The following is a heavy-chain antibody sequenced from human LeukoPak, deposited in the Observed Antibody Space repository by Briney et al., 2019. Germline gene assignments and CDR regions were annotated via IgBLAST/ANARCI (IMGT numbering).Heavy chain of an antibody. CDR1: GLTFNSYN. CDR2: LSSSSSYI. Sequence: GGSLRLSCAASGLTFNSYNMNWVRQAPGKGLEWVSSLSSSSSYIYYAGSVKGRFTISRDNAKNSLYLQMNSLRAEDTAVYYCARNRDLGDYYGSGSYDYWGQGTLVTVSS. D-gene: IGHD3-10*01. CDR3: ARNRDLGDYYGSGSYDY. V-gene: IGHV3-21*01. J-gene: IGHJ4*02.